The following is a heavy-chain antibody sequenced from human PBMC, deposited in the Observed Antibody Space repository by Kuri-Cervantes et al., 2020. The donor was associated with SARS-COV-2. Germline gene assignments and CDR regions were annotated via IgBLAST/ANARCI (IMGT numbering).Heavy chain of an antibody. V-gene: IGHV3-23*01. CDR2: ISGSGGST. CDR1: GFTFSSYA. CDR3: AKDGGPGYGDYVYFDY. Sequence: GEFLKISCAASGFTFSSYAMSWVRQAPGKGLEWVSAISGSGGSTYYADSVKGRFTISRDNSKNTLYLQMNSLRAEDTAVYYCAKDGGPGYGDYVYFDYWGQGTLVTVSS. D-gene: IGHD4-17*01. J-gene: IGHJ4*02.